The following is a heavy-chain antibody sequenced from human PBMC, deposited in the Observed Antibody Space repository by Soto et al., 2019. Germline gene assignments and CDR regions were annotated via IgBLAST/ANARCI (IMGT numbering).Heavy chain of an antibody. CDR1: DVPLSSGSYF. Sequence: QVRLQESGPGLVRPSQTLSLTCTVSDVPLSSGSYFWTLVRRAPGKALEWLGDLRLRGGTLYTPSLKVRISMSVDGSRNQFFLRLNSVSVADTAVDYCARVRTFVRGGRRWYFDLWGQGTLVNVFS. CDR3: ARVRTFVRGGRRWYFDL. V-gene: IGHV4-31*04. CDR2: LRLRGGT. D-gene: IGHD3-10*01. J-gene: IGHJ2*01.